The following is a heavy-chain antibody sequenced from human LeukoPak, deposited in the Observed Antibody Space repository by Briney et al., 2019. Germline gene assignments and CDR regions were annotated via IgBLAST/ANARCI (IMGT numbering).Heavy chain of an antibody. CDR2: INHSGST. D-gene: IGHD2-15*01. CDR3: ARGACSGGSCYQGYYYGMDV. J-gene: IGHJ6*02. V-gene: IGHV4-34*01. Sequence: SETLSLTCAVYGGSFSGYYWSWIRQPPGKGLEWIGEINHSGSTNYSPSLKSRVTISVDTSKNQFSLKLSSVTAADTAVYYCARGACSGGSCYQGYYYGMDVWGQGTTVTVSS. CDR1: GGSFSGYY.